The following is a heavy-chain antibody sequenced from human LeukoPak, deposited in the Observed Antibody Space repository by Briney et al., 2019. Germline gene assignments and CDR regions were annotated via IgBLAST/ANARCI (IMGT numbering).Heavy chain of an antibody. V-gene: IGHV3-23*01. CDR2: ISGSGATT. J-gene: IGHJ4*02. D-gene: IGHD3-3*01. CDR1: GFTFSSHA. CDR3: AKVNLIWSGYSSFDY. Sequence: GGSLRLSCAASGFTFSSHAMSWVRQAPGKGLEWVSTISGSGATTYYADSVKGRFTISRDNSKNTLYLQMNSLRAEDTAVYYCAKVNLIWSGYSSFDYWGQGTLVTVSS.